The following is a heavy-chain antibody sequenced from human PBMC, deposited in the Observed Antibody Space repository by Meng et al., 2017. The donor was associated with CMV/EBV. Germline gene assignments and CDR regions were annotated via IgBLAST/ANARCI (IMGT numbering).Heavy chain of an antibody. Sequence: ASVLVSCKASGYTFTSYGISWVRQAPGQGLEWMGWISAYNGNTNYAQKLQGRVTMTPDTSTSTAYWELRSLRSDDTAVYYCARDAQVVGATPGDYWGQGTLVTVSS. V-gene: IGHV1-18*01. CDR3: ARDAQVVGATPGDY. CDR2: ISAYNGNT. D-gene: IGHD1-26*01. J-gene: IGHJ4*02. CDR1: GYTFTSYG.